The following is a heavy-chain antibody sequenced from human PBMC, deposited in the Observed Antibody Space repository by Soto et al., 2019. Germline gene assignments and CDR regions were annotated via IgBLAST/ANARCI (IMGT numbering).Heavy chain of an antibody. CDR1: GGSISSGGYY. J-gene: IGHJ4*02. CDR3: ARNRDGYNPYCFDY. CDR2: IYYSGST. D-gene: IGHD5-12*01. Sequence: LSLTCTVSGGSISSGGYYWSWIRQHPGKGLEWIGYIYYSGSTYYNPSLKSRVTISVDTSKNQFSLKLSSVTAADTAVYYCARNRDGYNPYCFDYWGQGTLVTVSS. V-gene: IGHV4-31*03.